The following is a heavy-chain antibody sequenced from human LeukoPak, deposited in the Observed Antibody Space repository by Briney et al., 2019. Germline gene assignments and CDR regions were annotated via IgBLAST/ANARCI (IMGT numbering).Heavy chain of an antibody. CDR1: GYTFTGYY. Sequence: SVKVSCKASGYTFTGYYMHWVRQAPGQGLEWMGWINPNSGGTNYAQKFQGRVTMTRDTSISTAYMELSRLRSDDTAVYYCARGREYSSSWYEFDYWGQGTLVTVSS. CDR2: INPNSGGT. D-gene: IGHD6-13*01. J-gene: IGHJ4*02. V-gene: IGHV1-2*02. CDR3: ARGREYSSSWYEFDY.